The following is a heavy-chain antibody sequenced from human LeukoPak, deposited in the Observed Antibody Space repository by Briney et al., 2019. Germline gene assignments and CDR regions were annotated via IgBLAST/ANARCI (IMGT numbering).Heavy chain of an antibody. V-gene: IGHV4-39*01. CDR3: ARRALSYNWFDP. D-gene: IGHD3-16*02. J-gene: IGHJ5*02. Sequence: PSETLSLTCTVSGGSISSSSYYWGWIRQPPGTGLEWIGSIYYSGSTYYNPSLKSRVTISVDTSKNQFSLKLSSVTAADTAVYYCARRALSYNWFDPWGQGTLVTVSS. CDR1: GGSISSSSYY. CDR2: IYYSGST.